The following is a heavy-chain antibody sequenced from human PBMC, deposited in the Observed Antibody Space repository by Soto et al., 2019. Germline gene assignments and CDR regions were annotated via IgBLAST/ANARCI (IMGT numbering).Heavy chain of an antibody. Sequence: QVQLVESGGGVVQPGRSLRLSCAASGFTFSSYGMHWVRQAPGKGLEWVAVIWNDGSNKYYADSVKGRFTSSRDNSKNTLYLQMNSLRGEDTAEYYCARDGIASYGMDVWGQGTTVTVSS. CDR1: GFTFSSYG. CDR3: ARDGIASYGMDV. D-gene: IGHD6-13*01. V-gene: IGHV3-33*01. CDR2: IWNDGSNK. J-gene: IGHJ6*02.